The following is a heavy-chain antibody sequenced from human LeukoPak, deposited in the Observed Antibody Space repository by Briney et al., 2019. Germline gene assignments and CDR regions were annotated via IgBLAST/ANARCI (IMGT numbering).Heavy chain of an antibody. CDR2: IGTAGEI. D-gene: IGHD1-7*01. V-gene: IGHV3-13*01. CDR1: GFTFRSYD. Sequence: GGSLRLSCAASGFTFRSYDMHWVRQATGKGLEWVSGIGTAGEIYYPGSVKGRFTISRENAKNSLYLQMNSLRAGDTAVYYCGTTRTGTTDFDYWGQGALVTVSS. CDR3: GTTRTGTTDFDY. J-gene: IGHJ4*02.